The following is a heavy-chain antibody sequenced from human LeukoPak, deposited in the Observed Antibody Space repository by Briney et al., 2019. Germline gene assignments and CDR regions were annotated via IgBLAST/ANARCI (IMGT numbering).Heavy chain of an antibody. D-gene: IGHD6-19*01. CDR3: AKLIAVAGYYFDY. CDR1: GFTFSDYY. J-gene: IGHJ4*02. Sequence: GGSLRLSCATSGFTFSDYYMSWIRQAPGKGLEWVSYISGSSSYTNYADSVKGRFTISRDNAKNSLYLQMNSLRAEDTAVYYCAKLIAVAGYYFDYWGQGTLVTVSS. V-gene: IGHV3-11*03. CDR2: ISGSSSYT.